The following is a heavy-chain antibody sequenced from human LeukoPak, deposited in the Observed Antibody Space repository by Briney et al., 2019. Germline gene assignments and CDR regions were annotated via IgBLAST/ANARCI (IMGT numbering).Heavy chain of an antibody. D-gene: IGHD2-15*01. CDR2: ISYDGSNK. V-gene: IGHV3-30*18. J-gene: IGHJ4*02. Sequence: PGGSLRLSCAASGFTFGSYGMHWVRQAPGKGLEWVAVISYDGSNKYYADSVKGRFTISRDNSKNTLYLQMNSLRAEDTAVYYCAKDWGGVAATEIDYWGQGTLVTVSS. CDR3: AKDWGGVAATEIDY. CDR1: GFTFGSYG.